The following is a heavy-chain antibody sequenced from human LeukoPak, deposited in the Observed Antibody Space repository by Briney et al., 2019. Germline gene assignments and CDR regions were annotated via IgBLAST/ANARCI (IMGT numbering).Heavy chain of an antibody. Sequence: GGSLKLSCAASGFTLRSYAMHWVRQAPGKGLEWVAVISYDETTKYYADSVKGRFTISSNNSKNTLYLQMNSLRPEDTAVYYCARSPGIAAAGTNWGQGTLVTVSS. D-gene: IGHD6-13*01. CDR2: ISYDETTK. CDR1: GFTLRSYA. J-gene: IGHJ4*02. CDR3: ARSPGIAAAGTN. V-gene: IGHV3-30-3*01.